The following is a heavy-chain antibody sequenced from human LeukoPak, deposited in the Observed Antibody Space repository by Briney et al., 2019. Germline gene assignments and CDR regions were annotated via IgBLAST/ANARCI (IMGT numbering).Heavy chain of an antibody. Sequence: GASVKVSCKASGGTFSSYAISWVRQAPGQGLEWMGEIIPIFGTANHAQKFQGRVTITADESTSTAYMELSSLRSEDTAVYYCALNYYDCSGYSTPFGYWGQGTLVTVSS. CDR1: GGTFSSYA. CDR2: IIPIFGTA. CDR3: ALNYYDCSGYSTPFGY. V-gene: IGHV1-69*13. D-gene: IGHD3-22*01. J-gene: IGHJ4*02.